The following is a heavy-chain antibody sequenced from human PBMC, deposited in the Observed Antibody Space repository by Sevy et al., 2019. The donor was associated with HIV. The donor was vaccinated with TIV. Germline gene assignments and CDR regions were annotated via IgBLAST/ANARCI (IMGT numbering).Heavy chain of an antibody. D-gene: IGHD5-18*01. J-gene: IGHJ4*02. CDR2: INSNSGAI. V-gene: IGHV1-2*02. Sequence: ASVKVSCKASGHTFSDYYIQWVRQAPGQGLEWRGWINSNSGAISYAQKFQGRVTMTSDTSISTVYMELSRLRSDDTAVYYCATEYSYGYWGQGTLVTVSS. CDR1: GHTFSDYY. CDR3: ATEYSYGY.